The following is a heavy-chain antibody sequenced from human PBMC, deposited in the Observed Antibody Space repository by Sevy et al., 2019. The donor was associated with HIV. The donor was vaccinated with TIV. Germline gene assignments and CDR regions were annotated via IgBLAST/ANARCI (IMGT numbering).Heavy chain of an antibody. V-gene: IGHV3-48*03. J-gene: IGHJ4*02. CDR3: AREGCTKPHDY. D-gene: IGHD2-8*01. CDR1: GFTFSSYE. CDR2: ISSSGSTI. Sequence: GGSLRLSCAASGFTFSSYEMNWVRQAPGKGLEWVSYISSSGSTIYYADSVKGRFTISRDNSKSSVYLQMNNLRPEDTAVDYCAREGCTKPHDYWGQGTLVTVSS.